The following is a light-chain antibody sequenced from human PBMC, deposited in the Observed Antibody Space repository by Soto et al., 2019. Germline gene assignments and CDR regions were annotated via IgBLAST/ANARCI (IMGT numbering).Light chain of an antibody. CDR1: RRDVGKYED. Sequence: TQPPSAAGCRGRWETISCAGRRRDVGKYEDVSWYQQHPGKAPKLMIYEVTKRPSGVPGRFSGSKSGNTASLTVSGLQADDEGDYYCSAYAGSDNTLFGSGTKVTVL. CDR2: EVT. CDR3: SAYAGSDNTL. J-gene: IGLJ1*01. V-gene: IGLV2-8*01.